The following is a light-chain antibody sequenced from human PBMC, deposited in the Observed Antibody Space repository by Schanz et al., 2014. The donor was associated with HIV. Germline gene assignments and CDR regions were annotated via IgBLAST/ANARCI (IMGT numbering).Light chain of an antibody. J-gene: IGLJ2*01. CDR3: SSYKSSSTQIV. V-gene: IGLV2-14*03. CDR1: SSDIGGYNY. Sequence: QSALTQPASVSGSPGQSITISCTGTSSDIGGYNYVSWYQHHPGKAPKLIIFDVSDRPSGVSNRFSGSKSGNTASLTISGLQAEDEADYFCSSYKSSSTQIVFGGGTKLTVL. CDR2: DVS.